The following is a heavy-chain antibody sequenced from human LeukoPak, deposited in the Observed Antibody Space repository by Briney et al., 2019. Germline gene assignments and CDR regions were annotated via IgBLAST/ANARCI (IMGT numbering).Heavy chain of an antibody. CDR1: GGSINSYY. J-gene: IGHJ4*02. Sequence: PSETLSLTCTVSGGSINSYYWSRIRQPPGKGLEWIGYVYYSGSTNYSPSLKSRVTISVDTSKNQFSLKLTSVTAADAAVYYCARHVQDTTMVTPLYYFDYWGQGTLVTVSS. CDR3: ARHVQDTTMVTPLYYFDY. D-gene: IGHD5-18*01. V-gene: IGHV4-59*08. CDR2: VYYSGST.